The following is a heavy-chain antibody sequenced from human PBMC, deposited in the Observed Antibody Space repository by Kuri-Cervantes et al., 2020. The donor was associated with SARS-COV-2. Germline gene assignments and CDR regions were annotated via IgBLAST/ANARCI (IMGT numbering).Heavy chain of an antibody. D-gene: IGHD2-2*01. CDR3: ARMAHPLPDAFDI. J-gene: IGHJ3*02. CDR2: IYSGGST. Sequence: LSLTCAASGFTFSNAWMSWVRQAPGKGLEWVSVIYSGGSTYYADSVKGRFTISRDNSKNTLYLQMNSLRAEDTAVYYCARMAHPLPDAFDISGQGTMVTVSS. CDR1: GFTFSNAW. V-gene: IGHV3-66*02.